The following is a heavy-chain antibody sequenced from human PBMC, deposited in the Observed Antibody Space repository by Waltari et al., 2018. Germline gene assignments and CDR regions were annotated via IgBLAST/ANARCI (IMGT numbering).Heavy chain of an antibody. V-gene: IGHV4-4*02. J-gene: IGHJ4*02. CDR3: ARDRGRGLYLDS. CDR2: VYGGGKT. CDR1: GDSMSSTYW. Sequence: QLQLQESGPGLVKPSGTLSLTCGVSGDSMSSTYWWSWVRQPPGKGLEWIGQVYGGGKTNYNPSFASRVTVALDTKNKQFSLTVTSATAADTAVYYCARDRGRGLYLDSWGPGLLVTVSP. D-gene: IGHD5-12*01.